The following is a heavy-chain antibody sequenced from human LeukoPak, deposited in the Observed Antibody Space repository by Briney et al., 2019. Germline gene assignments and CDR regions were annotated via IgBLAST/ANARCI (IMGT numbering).Heavy chain of an antibody. CDR3: MGGGGIEVAGY. Sequence: GGSLRLSCSASGFTFSNYAMHWVRQAPGKGLVWVSRINSDGSSTNYADSVKGRFTISRDNAKNTLYLQMISLRVEDTAVYYCMGGGGIEVAGYWGQGTLVTVSS. J-gene: IGHJ4*02. CDR1: GFTFSNYA. CDR2: INSDGSST. D-gene: IGHD6-19*01. V-gene: IGHV3-74*01.